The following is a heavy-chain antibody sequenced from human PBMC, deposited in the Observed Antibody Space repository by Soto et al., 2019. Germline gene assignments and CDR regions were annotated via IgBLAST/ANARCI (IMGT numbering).Heavy chain of an antibody. D-gene: IGHD6-6*01. CDR1: GVSINNFF. CDR2: VSQGGTAAYLSEGETT. V-gene: IGHV4-59*08. Sequence: SETLSLTCXVSGVSINNFFWSWIRQTPGKGLEWIGYVSQGGTAAYLSEGETTGYNPSLESRATISLDLPKNQFSLRLTSVTAADTAVYYCARQWAGSSSSYFCYWGQGTLVTVSS. CDR3: ARQWAGSSSSYFCY. J-gene: IGHJ4*02.